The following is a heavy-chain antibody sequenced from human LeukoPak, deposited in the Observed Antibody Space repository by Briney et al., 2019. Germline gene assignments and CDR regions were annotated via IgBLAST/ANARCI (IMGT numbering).Heavy chain of an antibody. D-gene: IGHD6-25*01. CDR2: ISYDGSNK. Sequence: GGSLRLSCAASGFTVSSNYMSWVRQAPGKGLEWVAVISYDGSNKYYADSVKGRFTISRDNSKNTLYLQMNSLRAEDTAVYYCARDSGCYFDYWGQGTPVTVSS. J-gene: IGHJ4*02. CDR3: ARDSGCYFDY. CDR1: GFTVSSNY. V-gene: IGHV3-30-3*01.